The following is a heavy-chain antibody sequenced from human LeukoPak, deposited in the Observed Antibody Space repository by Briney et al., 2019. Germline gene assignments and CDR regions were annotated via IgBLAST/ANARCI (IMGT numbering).Heavy chain of an antibody. CDR1: GFTFSSYW. CDR3: ARVDCSSTSCYIWFDP. D-gene: IGHD2-2*02. CDR2: VNRDGSST. V-gene: IGHV3-74*01. J-gene: IGHJ5*02. Sequence: PGGSLRLSCAASGFTFSSYWMHWVRQAPGKGLVWVSRVNRDGSSTNYADSVKGRFTISRDNAKNTVYLQMNSLRAEDTAVYYCARVDCSSTSCYIWFDPWSQGTLVTVSS.